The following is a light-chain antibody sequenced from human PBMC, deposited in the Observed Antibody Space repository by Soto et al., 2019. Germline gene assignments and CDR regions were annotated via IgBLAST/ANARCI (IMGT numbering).Light chain of an antibody. CDR3: SSYTTSGTPV. Sequence: QSALTQPASVSGSPGQSITISCTGTSSDVGGYNYLSWYQQNPGKAPKVMIYEVSNRPSGVSNRFSGSKSGNTASLTISGLQAEDEADYYGSSYTTSGTPVFGGGTKLTVL. CDR2: EVS. J-gene: IGLJ3*02. V-gene: IGLV2-14*01. CDR1: SSDVGGYNY.